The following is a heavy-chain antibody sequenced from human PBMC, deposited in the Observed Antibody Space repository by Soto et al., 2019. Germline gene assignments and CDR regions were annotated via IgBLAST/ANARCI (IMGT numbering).Heavy chain of an antibody. V-gene: IGHV1-18*01. CDR3: ARDLVVVVAATPLFDY. CDR1: GYTFTSYG. D-gene: IGHD2-15*01. J-gene: IGHJ4*02. Sequence: QVQLVQSGAEVKKPGASVKVSCKASGYTFTSYGISWVRQAPGQGLEWMGWISAYNGNTNYAQKLQGRVTMTTNTPTSTAYMELRSLRSDDTAVYYCARDLVVVVAATPLFDYWGQGTLVTVSS. CDR2: ISAYNGNT.